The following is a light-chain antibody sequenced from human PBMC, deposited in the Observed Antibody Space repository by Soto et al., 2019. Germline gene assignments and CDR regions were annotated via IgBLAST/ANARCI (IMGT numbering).Light chain of an antibody. J-gene: IGLJ1*01. CDR2: GNS. CDR3: QSYDSSLSGYG. Sequence: QSVLTQPPSVSGAPGQRVTISCTGSSSNIGAGYDVHWYQQLPGTAPKLLIYGNSNRPSGVPDQFSGSKSGTSASLAITGLQAEDEADYYCQSYDSSLSGYGFGTGTKVTVL. V-gene: IGLV1-40*01. CDR1: SSNIGAGYD.